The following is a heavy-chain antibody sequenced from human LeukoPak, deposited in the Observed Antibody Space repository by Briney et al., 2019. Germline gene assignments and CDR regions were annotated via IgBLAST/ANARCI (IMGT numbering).Heavy chain of an antibody. V-gene: IGHV4-38-2*02. D-gene: IGHD3-16*01. CDR3: ARGGVLKSVDY. CDR1: GYSISSGYY. J-gene: IGHJ4*02. CDR2: IYDSGST. Sequence: PSETLSLTCTVSGYSISSGYYWGWIRQPPGKGLEWIGYIYDSGSTYYHPSLKSRVTISVDTSKNQFSLRLSSATAADTAVYYCARGGVLKSVDYWGQGTLVTVSS.